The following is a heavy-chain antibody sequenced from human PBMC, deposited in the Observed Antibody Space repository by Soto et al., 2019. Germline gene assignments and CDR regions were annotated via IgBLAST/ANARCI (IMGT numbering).Heavy chain of an antibody. V-gene: IGHV3-30*18. CDR1: GFTFSSYG. CDR3: AKEPISDYGGMDY. CDR2: ISYDGSNK. J-gene: IGHJ4*02. D-gene: IGHD4-17*01. Sequence: PGGSLRLSCAASGFTFSSYGMHWVRQAPGKGLEWVAVISYDGSNKYYEDSVKGRFTISRDNSKNTLYLQMNSLRAEDTAVYYCAKEPISDYGGMDYWGQGTLVTVSS.